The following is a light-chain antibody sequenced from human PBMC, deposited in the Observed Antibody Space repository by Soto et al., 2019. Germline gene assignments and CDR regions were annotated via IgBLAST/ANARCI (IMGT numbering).Light chain of an antibody. J-gene: IGKJ1*01. CDR2: DAS. CDR1: QSVSTF. Sequence: EIVLTQSPATLSLSPGERATLSCRASQSVSTFLAWYQHKPGQAPRLLIYDASNRATGIPDRFRGSGSGTDFTLTISSLEPEDFAVYYCQQRSNWPKTFGQGTKVDI. CDR3: QQRSNWPKT. V-gene: IGKV3-11*01.